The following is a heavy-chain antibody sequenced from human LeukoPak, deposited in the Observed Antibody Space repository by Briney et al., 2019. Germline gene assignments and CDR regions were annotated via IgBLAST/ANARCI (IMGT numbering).Heavy chain of an antibody. Sequence: SETLSLTCTVSNVSISSGSHYWNWLRQPAGKGLEWIGRIYAGGRSNYNPSLRSRVTISVDTSKNQFSLRLSSVTATDTGVYYCASDHSGWLGLGYWGQGTLVSVSS. CDR3: ASDHSGWLGLGY. CDR1: NVSISSGSHY. J-gene: IGHJ4*02. V-gene: IGHV4-61*02. D-gene: IGHD6-19*01. CDR2: IYAGGRS.